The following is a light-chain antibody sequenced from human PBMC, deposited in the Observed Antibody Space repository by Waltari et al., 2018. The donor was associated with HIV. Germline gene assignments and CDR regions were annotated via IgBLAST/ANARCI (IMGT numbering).Light chain of an antibody. Sequence: QSVLTQPPSASGTPGQRVTSSCSGSSSNIGSNTVNWYQQLPGPAPKLLIYSNNQRPSGFPDRFSGSKSGTSASLSISGLQSEDEADYYCAAWDDSLNGWVFGGGTKLTVL. V-gene: IGLV1-44*01. CDR1: SSNIGSNT. CDR2: SNN. J-gene: IGLJ3*02. CDR3: AAWDDSLNGWV.